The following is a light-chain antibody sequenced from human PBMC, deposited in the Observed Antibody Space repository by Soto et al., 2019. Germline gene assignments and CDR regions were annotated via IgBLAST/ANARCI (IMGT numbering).Light chain of an antibody. J-gene: IGKJ5*01. CDR1: QSISTY. Sequence: DIQMTQSPSSLSASVTDKVTITCRASQSISTYLNWYQQKPGQAPQLLIYSASNLQSGVPSRFSGSGSGTEFTLTISSLQPEDFAAYYCQQSYTTXVTXGQGX. CDR2: SAS. CDR3: QQSYTTXVT. V-gene: IGKV1-39*01.